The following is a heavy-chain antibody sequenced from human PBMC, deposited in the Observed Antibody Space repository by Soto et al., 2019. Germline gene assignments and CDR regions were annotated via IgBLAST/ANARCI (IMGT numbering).Heavy chain of an antibody. V-gene: IGHV3-49*03. CDR1: GFTFGDYA. CDR2: IRSKAYGGTT. D-gene: IGHD2-2*01. CDR3: TRDQDIVVVPAAITTYYYYYYMDV. Sequence: GGSLRLSCTASGFTFGDYAMSWFRQAPGKGLEWVGFIRSKAYGGTTEYAASVKGRFTISRDDSKSIAYLQMNSLKTEDTAVYYCTRDQDIVVVPAAITTYYYYYYMDVWGKGTTVTVSS. J-gene: IGHJ6*03.